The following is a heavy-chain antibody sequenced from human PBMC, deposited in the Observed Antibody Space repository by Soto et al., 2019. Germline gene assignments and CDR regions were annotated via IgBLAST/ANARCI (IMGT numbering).Heavy chain of an antibody. CDR2: IYYSGST. D-gene: IGHD6-6*01. J-gene: IGHJ4*02. V-gene: IGHV4-59*01. CDR1: GGSISSYY. CDR3: TRGIAARPFYFDY. Sequence: SETLSLTCTVSGGSISSYYWSWIRQPPGKGLEWIGYIYYSGSTNYNPSLKSRVTISVDTSKNQFSLKLSSVTAADTAVYYCTRGIAARPFYFDYWGREPWSPSP.